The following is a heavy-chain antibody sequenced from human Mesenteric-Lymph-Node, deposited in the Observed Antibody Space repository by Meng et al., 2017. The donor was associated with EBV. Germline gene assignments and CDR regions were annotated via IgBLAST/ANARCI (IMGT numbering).Heavy chain of an antibody. CDR1: GFIFTSYS. V-gene: IGHV3-21*01. CDR3: ARVISADGRLDY. J-gene: IGHJ4*02. D-gene: IGHD3-10*01. Sequence: EVHLVESGGGLVKPGGSLRLSCAASGFIFTSYSMTWVRQAPGKGLEWVSSISSSSSYIYYADSVKGRFTISRDNAKNSLYLQMNSLRAEDTAVYYCARVISADGRLDYWGQGTLVTVSS. CDR2: ISSSSSYI.